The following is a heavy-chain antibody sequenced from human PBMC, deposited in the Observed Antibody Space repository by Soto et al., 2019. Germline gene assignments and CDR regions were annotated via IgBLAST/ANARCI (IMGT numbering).Heavy chain of an antibody. Sequence: QTLSLTCAISGDSVSSNSAAWNWIRQSPSRGLEWLGRTYYRSKWYNDYAVSVKSRITINPDTSKNQFSLQLNSVTPEDTAVYYCARDLGYYDSSGYYSDAFDIWGQGTMVT. V-gene: IGHV6-1*01. J-gene: IGHJ3*02. D-gene: IGHD3-22*01. CDR3: ARDLGYYDSSGYYSDAFDI. CDR1: GDSVSSNSAA. CDR2: TYYRSKWYN.